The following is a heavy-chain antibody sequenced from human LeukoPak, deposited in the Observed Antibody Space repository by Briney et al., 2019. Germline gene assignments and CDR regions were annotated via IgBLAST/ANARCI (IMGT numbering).Heavy chain of an antibody. CDR3: SRSQFDY. J-gene: IGHJ4*02. CDR1: GFPFSSYW. Sequence: PGGSLRLSCEPSGFPFSSYWMLWVRKAPGKGLVWVSRISGDGTIKTYADFVRGRFTISRDNTKNILYLQMNSLKVEDTATYFCSRSQFDYWGQGVLVTVSS. CDR2: ISGDGTIK. V-gene: IGHV3-74*03.